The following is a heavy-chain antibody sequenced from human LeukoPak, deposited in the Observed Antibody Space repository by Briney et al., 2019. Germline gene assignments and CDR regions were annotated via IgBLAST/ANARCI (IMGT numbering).Heavy chain of an antibody. CDR1: GFTFSSYE. CDR3: ARDYYDSSGYAWLGAFDI. V-gene: IGHV3-48*03. Sequence: GGSLRLSCAASGFTFSSYEMNWVRQAPGKGLEWVSYISSSGSTIYYADSVKGRFTISRDNAKNSLYLQMNSLRAEDTAVYYCARDYYDSSGYAWLGAFDIWGQGTMVTVSS. D-gene: IGHD3-22*01. J-gene: IGHJ3*02. CDR2: ISSSGSTI.